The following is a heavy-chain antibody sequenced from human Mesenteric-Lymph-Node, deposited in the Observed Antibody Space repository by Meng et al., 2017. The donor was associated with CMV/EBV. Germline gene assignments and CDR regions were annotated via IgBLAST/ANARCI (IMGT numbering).Heavy chain of an antibody. CDR1: GFTFSSYW. V-gene: IGHV3-7*01. Sequence: GESLKISCAASGFTFSSYWMSWVRQAPGKGLEWVANIKQDGSEKYYVDSVKGRFTISRDNAKNSLYLQMNSLRAEDTAVYYCAREGVMTTVSYDDAFDIWGQGTMVTVSS. CDR2: IKQDGSEK. J-gene: IGHJ3*02. D-gene: IGHD4-11*01. CDR3: AREGVMTTVSYDDAFDI.